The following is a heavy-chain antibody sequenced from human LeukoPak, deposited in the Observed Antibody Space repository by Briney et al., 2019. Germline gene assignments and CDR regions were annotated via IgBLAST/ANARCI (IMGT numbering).Heavy chain of an antibody. V-gene: IGHV3-64*01. J-gene: IGHJ6*03. D-gene: IGHD3-9*01. CDR1: GFTFSSYA. Sequence: GGSLRLSCAASGFTFSSYAMHWVRQAPGKGLDYVSAISSNGGSTYYANSVKGRFTISRDNSKNTLYLQMGILRAEDMAWYYWARGISRYNYMDVWGKGTTVSVSS. CDR3: ARGISRYNYMDV. CDR2: ISSNGGST.